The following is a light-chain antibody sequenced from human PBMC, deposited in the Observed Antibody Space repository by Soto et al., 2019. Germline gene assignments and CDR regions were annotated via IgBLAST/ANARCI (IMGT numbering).Light chain of an antibody. CDR2: EVS. CDR3: CSYAGRSTHV. CDR1: SRYVGSYNL. V-gene: IGLV2-23*02. J-gene: IGLJ1*01. Sequence: QSVLTQPASVSGSPGQSITISCNGKSRYVGSYNLVSWYQQHPGKAPKLVIFEVSKRPSGVSNRFSGSKSGNTASLTISGLQAEDEADYYYCSYAGRSTHVFGTGTKATVL.